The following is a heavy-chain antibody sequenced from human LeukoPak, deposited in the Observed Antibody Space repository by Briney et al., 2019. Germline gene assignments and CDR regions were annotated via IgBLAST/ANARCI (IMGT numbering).Heavy chain of an antibody. V-gene: IGHV1-2*06. Sequence: ASVKVSCEASGYTFTGYYMHWVRQAPGQGLEWMGRINPNSGGTNYAQKFQGRVTMTRDTSISTAYMELSRLRSDDTAVYYCARSSGYDYDGYFDYWGQGTLVTVSS. D-gene: IGHD5-12*01. CDR1: GYTFTGYY. J-gene: IGHJ4*02. CDR3: ARSSGYDYDGYFDY. CDR2: INPNSGGT.